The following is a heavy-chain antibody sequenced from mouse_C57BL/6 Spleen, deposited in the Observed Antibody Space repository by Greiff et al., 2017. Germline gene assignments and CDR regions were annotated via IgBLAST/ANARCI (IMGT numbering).Heavy chain of an antibody. CDR1: GYSFTGYY. CDR2: INPSTGGT. CDR3: AGSEVRRGYYAMDY. D-gene: IGHD2-14*01. J-gene: IGHJ4*01. Sequence: VQLQQSGPELVKPGASVKISCKASGYSFTGYYMNWVKQSPDKSLEWIGEINPSTGGTTYNQKFKAKATLTVDKSSSTAYMQLNSLTSEDYAVDYCAGSEVRRGYYAMDYWGQGTSVTVSS. V-gene: IGHV1-42*01.